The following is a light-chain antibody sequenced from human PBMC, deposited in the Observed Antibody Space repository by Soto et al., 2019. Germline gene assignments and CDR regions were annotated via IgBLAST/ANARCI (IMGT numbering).Light chain of an antibody. J-gene: IGKJ1*01. CDR1: QPVNNN. CDR3: QQYGSPGT. Sequence: IVMTQSPATLSVSPGDRATLSCRSSQPVNNNLAWYQHNPGQAPRLLIYGASTRATGISARFSGGGSGTDFTLSISRLEPEDFAVYYCQQYGSPGTFGQGTKVDIK. CDR2: GAS. V-gene: IGKV3-15*01.